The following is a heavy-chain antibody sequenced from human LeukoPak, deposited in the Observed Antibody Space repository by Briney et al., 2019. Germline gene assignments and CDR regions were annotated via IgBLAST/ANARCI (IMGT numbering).Heavy chain of an antibody. CDR2: ISWNSGSI. V-gene: IGHV3-9*01. J-gene: IGHJ4*02. CDR1: GFTFDDYA. Sequence: GGSLRLSCAASGFTFDDYAMHWARQAPGKGLEWVSGISWNSGSIGYADSVKGRFTISRDNAKNSLYLQMNSLRAEDTALYYCAKIAVAGDNFDYWGQGTLVTVSS. D-gene: IGHD6-19*01. CDR3: AKIAVAGDNFDY.